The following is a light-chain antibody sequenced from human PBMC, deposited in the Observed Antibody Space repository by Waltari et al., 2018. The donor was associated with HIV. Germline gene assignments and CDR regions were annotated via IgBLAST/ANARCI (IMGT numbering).Light chain of an antibody. Sequence: EIVLAQSPGTLSLSPGERALLSCRASQSVNSCSLAWYQQKTGRPPRLLIFDTPRRASGIPDRFSGSGSGTDFTLTISSLEPEDFAVYYCQQYGNSPPCTFGQGTKLEIK. J-gene: IGKJ2*02. CDR1: QSVNSCS. V-gene: IGKV3-20*01. CDR2: DTP. CDR3: QQYGNSPPCT.